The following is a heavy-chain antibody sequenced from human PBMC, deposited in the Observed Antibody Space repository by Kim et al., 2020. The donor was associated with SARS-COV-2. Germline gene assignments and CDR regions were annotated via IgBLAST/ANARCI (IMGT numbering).Heavy chain of an antibody. CDR1: GGSFSGYY. V-gene: IGHV4-34*01. CDR3: ARRIWNGNFDY. D-gene: IGHD1-1*01. CDR2: INHSGST. J-gene: IGHJ4*02. Sequence: SETLSLTCAVYGGSFSGYYWSWIRQPPGKGLEWIGEINHSGSTNYNPSLKSRVTISVDTSKNQFSLKLSSVTAADTAVYYCARRIWNGNFDYWGQGTLVTVSS.